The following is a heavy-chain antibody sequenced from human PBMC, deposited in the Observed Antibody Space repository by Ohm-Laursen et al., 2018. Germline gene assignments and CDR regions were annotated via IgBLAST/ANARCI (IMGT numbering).Heavy chain of an antibody. J-gene: IGHJ4*02. CDR3: ARSRYKWNYGYFDY. CDR2: IYHSGST. D-gene: IGHD1-7*01. Sequence: SETLSLTCAVSGYSISSGYFWGWIRQPPGKGLEWIGTIYHSGSTYYNPSLKSRVTISVDTSKNQFSLKLSSVTAADTAVYYCARSRYKWNYGYFDYWGQGTLVIVSS. V-gene: IGHV4-38-2*01. CDR1: GYSISSGYF.